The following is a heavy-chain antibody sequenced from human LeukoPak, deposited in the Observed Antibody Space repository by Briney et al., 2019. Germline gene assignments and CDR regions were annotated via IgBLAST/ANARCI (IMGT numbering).Heavy chain of an antibody. J-gene: IGHJ4*02. CDR3: ARSSGYDPHFDS. CDR1: GGSISSGSYY. D-gene: IGHD3-10*01. Sequence: SETLSLTCTVSGGSISSGSYYWSWIRQPAGKGLEWIGRIYTTGSTNYNPSLKSRVTISVDTSKNQFSLRLSSVSAADTAVYYCARSSGYDPHFDSWGQGTPVTVSS. CDR2: IYTTGST. V-gene: IGHV4-61*02.